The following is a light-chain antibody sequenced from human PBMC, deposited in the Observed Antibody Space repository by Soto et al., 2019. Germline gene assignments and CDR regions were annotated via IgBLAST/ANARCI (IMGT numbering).Light chain of an antibody. CDR1: RSVSNY. J-gene: IGKJ5*01. CDR2: DAS. V-gene: IGKV3-11*01. Sequence: EIVLTQSPATLSLSPGESATLSCRASRSVSNYLAWSQQKPGQAPRLLIYDASSRPTDIPARFCGSGSGTDFTLTISSLQPDDFATYYCQQYNSYSITFGQGTRLEIK. CDR3: QQYNSYSIT.